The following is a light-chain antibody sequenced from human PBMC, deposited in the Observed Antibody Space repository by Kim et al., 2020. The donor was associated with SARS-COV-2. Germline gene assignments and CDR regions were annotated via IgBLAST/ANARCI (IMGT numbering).Light chain of an antibody. Sequence: QSALTQPRSVSGSPGQSVTISCTGTNSDVGTYNYISWYQGHPGKAPKLLIYDVTKRPSGVPDRFSGSKSGNTASLTISGLQPDDEADYYCSSFAGASNFWVFGGGTQLTVL. J-gene: IGLJ3*02. V-gene: IGLV2-11*01. CDR3: SSFAGASNFWV. CDR2: DVT. CDR1: NSDVGTYNY.